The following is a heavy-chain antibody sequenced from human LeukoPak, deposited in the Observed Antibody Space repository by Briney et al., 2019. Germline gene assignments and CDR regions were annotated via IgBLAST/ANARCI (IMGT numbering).Heavy chain of an antibody. CDR2: IYHSGST. CDR1: GGSISSSNW. Sequence: SETLSLTCAVSGGSISSSNWWSWVRQPPGKGLEWIGEIYHSGSTNYNPSLKSRVTISVDTSKNQFSLKLNSVTAADTAVYYCARHGAVSDYWYFDLWGRGTLVTVSS. J-gene: IGHJ2*01. CDR3: ARHGAVSDYWYFDL. V-gene: IGHV4-4*02. D-gene: IGHD6-19*01.